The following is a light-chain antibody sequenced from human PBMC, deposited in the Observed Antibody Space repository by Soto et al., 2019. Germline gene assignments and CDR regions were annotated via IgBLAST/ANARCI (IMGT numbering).Light chain of an antibody. Sequence: QSALPQPRSVSGSPGQSVTISCTGTSSDVGGYNYVSWYQQHPGKAPKLMISDVSKRPSGVPDRFSGSKSGNTASLPISVLQAEDEADYYCCSYAGSYTFVVFGGGTKLTVL. J-gene: IGLJ2*01. CDR3: CSYAGSYTFVV. V-gene: IGLV2-11*01. CDR1: SSDVGGYNY. CDR2: DVS.